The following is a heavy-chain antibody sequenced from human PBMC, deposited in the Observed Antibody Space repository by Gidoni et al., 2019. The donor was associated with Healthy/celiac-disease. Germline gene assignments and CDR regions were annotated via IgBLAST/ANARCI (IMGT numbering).Heavy chain of an antibody. Sequence: QVQLQESGPGLVKPSQTLSLTCTVSGGSISSGSYYWSWIRQPAGKGLEWIGRIYASGSTNYNPSLKSRVTISLDTSKNQFSLKVSSVTAADTAVYYCARVNTVSYGMDVWGQGTTVTVSS. CDR2: IYASGST. D-gene: IGHD4-17*01. J-gene: IGHJ6*02. CDR3: ARVNTVSYGMDV. V-gene: IGHV4-61*02. CDR1: GGSISSGSYY.